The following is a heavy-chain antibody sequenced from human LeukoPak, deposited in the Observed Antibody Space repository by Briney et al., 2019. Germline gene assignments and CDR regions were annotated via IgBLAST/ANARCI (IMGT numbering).Heavy chain of an antibody. V-gene: IGHV3-33*01. CDR2: IWHDGSNQ. CDR1: GFPFGSYG. J-gene: IGHJ6*02. Sequence: GGSLRLSCAASGFPFGSYGMHWVRQAPGRGLEWVAVIWHDGSNQYYGDSVKGRFTVSRDNSKIMLYLEMNSLRAEDTAIYYCARDPGRGVWNGLDVWGQGTTVTVSS. CDR3: ARDPGRGVWNGLDV. D-gene: IGHD3-10*01.